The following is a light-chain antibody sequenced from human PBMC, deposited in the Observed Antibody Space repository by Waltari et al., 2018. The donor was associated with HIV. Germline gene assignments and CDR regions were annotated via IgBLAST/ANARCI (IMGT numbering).Light chain of an antibody. CDR2: DCS. Sequence: QSAMTQPRSVSGSPGQSVTISCPGTSSDVGGHYYVSWYQQHPGKAPKFMIYDCSKRPSGFPVRCSGSEAGNMASLTISGLQAEDEADYFGCSYAGYYAFVFGGGTKLTAL. CDR3: CSYAGYYAFV. V-gene: IGLV2-11*01. CDR1: SSDVGGHYY. J-gene: IGLJ2*01.